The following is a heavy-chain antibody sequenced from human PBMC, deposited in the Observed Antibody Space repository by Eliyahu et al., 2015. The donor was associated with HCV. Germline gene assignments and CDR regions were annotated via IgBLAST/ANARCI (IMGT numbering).Heavy chain of an antibody. D-gene: IGHD6-19*01. J-gene: IGHJ3*02. Sequence: EVQLVESGGGLVQPGGSLRLSCAXSXFSFXGHWXSWVRRAPGKGPEWVANIKQDGSEKYYVDSVKGRFIISRDNAKNSLYLQMNSLRAEDTAVYYCARVARKQWLVLHAFDIWGQETMVTVSS. V-gene: IGHV3-7*03. CDR3: ARVARKQWLVLHAFDI. CDR1: XFSFXGHW. CDR2: IKQDGSEK.